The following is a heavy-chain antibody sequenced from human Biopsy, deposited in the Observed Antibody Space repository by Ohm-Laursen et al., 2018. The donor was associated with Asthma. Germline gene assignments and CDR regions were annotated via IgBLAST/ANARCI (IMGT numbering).Heavy chain of an antibody. D-gene: IGHD3-10*01. CDR3: ARHPYVDGSDNYYYRGNDYYLGMDV. CDR2: INAGNGNT. Sequence: EASVKVSCKASGYTFINYAIHWVRQAPGQRLEWMGWINAGNGNTKYSQKFQGRVTITADESTSTAYMELSSLRSEDTAVYYCARHPYVDGSDNYYYRGNDYYLGMDVWGQGTTVTVSS. J-gene: IGHJ6*02. CDR1: GYTFINYA. V-gene: IGHV1-3*01.